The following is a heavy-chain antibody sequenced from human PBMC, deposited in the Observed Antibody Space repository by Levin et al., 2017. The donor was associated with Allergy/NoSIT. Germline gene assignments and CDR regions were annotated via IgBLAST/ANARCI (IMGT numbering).Heavy chain of an antibody. D-gene: IGHD3-16*01. Sequence: ASVKVSCKNSGYTFTNYGINWVRQAPGQGLEWVGWISAETGATDSAQSFQDRVTFTTDATTATAYMELTSLRPDDTAVYYCVRESWGIYGRFFDFWGQGTLVTVSS. CDR3: VRESWGIYGRFFDF. V-gene: IGHV1-18*01. CDR1: GYTFTNYG. CDR2: ISAETGAT. J-gene: IGHJ4*02.